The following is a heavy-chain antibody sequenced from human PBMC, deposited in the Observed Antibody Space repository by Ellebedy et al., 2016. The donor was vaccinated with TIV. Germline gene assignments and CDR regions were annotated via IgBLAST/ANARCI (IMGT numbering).Heavy chain of an antibody. CDR3: ARDAMIWIFDS. D-gene: IGHD3-22*01. Sequence: GESLKISCAASGFTFSSYWMNWVRQAPGKGLEWISYISKSDTTYYADSVRGRFTISRDNAKRSLYLQMNSLRLEDTAVYYCARDAMIWIFDSWGQGTLVTVSS. CDR1: GFTFSSYW. CDR2: ISKSDTT. V-gene: IGHV3-48*01. J-gene: IGHJ4*02.